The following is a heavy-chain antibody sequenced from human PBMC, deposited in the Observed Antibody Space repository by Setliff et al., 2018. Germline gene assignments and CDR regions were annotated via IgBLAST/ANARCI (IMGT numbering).Heavy chain of an antibody. CDR1: GASPNSGTYY. CDR2: IYYRGDT. Sequence: SETLSLTCTVSGASPNSGTYYWGWIRQPPGKGLEWIGRIYYRGDTYYNPSLKGRFTISVDTAQNQFSLRLTSVTAADTAVYYCARTGTYRYFDYWGQGALVTVSS. CDR3: ARTGTYRYFDY. D-gene: IGHD1-1*01. J-gene: IGHJ4*02. V-gene: IGHV4-39*01.